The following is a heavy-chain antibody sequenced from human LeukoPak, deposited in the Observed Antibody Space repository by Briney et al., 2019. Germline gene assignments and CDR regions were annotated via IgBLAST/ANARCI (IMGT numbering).Heavy chain of an antibody. J-gene: IGHJ6*02. CDR3: ATPIGYYGMDV. V-gene: IGHV1-69*02. CDR2: IIPILGIA. CDR1: GGTFSSYT. Sequence: ASVKVSCKASGGTFSSYTISWVRQAPGQGLEWMGRIIPILGIANYAQKLQGRVTITADKSTSTAYMELSSLRSEDTAVYYCATPIGYYGMDVWGQGTTVTVSS. D-gene: IGHD3-16*02.